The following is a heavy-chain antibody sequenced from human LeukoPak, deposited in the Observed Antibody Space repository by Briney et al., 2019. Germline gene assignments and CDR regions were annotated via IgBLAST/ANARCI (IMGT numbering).Heavy chain of an antibody. V-gene: IGHV3-43D*03. D-gene: IGHD6-13*01. Sequence: VGSLRLSCAASGFTFDDYAMHWVRQAPGKGLEWVSLISWGGGSTYYADSVKGRFTISRDNSKNSLYLQMNSLRAEDTALYYCAKGGAAAGNYYMDVWGKGTTVTVSS. CDR2: ISWGGGST. J-gene: IGHJ6*03. CDR1: GFTFDDYA. CDR3: AKGGAAAGNYYMDV.